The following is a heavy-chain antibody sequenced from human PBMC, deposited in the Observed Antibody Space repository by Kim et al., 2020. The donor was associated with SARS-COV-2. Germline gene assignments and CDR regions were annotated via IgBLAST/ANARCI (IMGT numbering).Heavy chain of an antibody. CDR2: ISSSSSYT. CDR1: GFTFSDYY. Sequence: GGSLRLSCAASGFTFSDYYMSWIRQAPGKGLEWVSYISSSSSYTNYADSVKGRFTISRDNAKNSLYLQMNSLRAEDTAVYYCARSAPAATPYYYGMDVWGQGTTVTVSS. D-gene: IGHD2-2*01. CDR3: ARSAPAATPYYYGMDV. J-gene: IGHJ6*02. V-gene: IGHV3-11*06.